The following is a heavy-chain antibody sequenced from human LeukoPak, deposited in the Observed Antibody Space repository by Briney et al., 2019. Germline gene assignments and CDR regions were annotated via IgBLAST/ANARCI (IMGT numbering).Heavy chain of an antibody. Sequence: PSETLSLTCTVSGGSINSYYWSWIRQPPGKGLEWIGYIYYSGSTNYSPSLKSRVTISVDTSKNQFSLKLTSVTAADAAVYYCARHVQDTTMVTPLYYFDYWGQGTLVTVPS. CDR3: ARHVQDTTMVTPLYYFDY. V-gene: IGHV4-59*08. D-gene: IGHD5-18*01. CDR1: GGSINSYY. J-gene: IGHJ4*02. CDR2: IYYSGST.